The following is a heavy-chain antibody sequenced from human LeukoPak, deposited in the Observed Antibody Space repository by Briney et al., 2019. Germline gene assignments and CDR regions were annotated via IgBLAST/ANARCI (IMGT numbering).Heavy chain of an antibody. Sequence: SETLSLTCTVSGGSISSYYWSWTRQPPGKGLEWIGYIYYSGSTNYNPSLKSRVTISVDTSKNQFSLKLSSVTAADTAVYYCARGSITIFGVVIDGYFDYWGQGTLVTVSS. CDR3: ARGSITIFGVVIDGYFDY. CDR1: GGSISSYY. V-gene: IGHV4-59*01. D-gene: IGHD3-3*01. J-gene: IGHJ4*02. CDR2: IYYSGST.